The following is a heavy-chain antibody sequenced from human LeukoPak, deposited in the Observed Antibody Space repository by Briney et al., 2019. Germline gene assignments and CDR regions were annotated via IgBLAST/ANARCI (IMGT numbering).Heavy chain of an antibody. CDR2: IYHAGST. CDR1: GYSISSGYY. V-gene: IGHV4-38-2*02. Sequence: SETLSLTCTVSGYSISSGYYWGWIRQSPGKGLEWIGSIYHAGSTFHNPSLKSRVTISVDTSKNQFSLKVNSVTAADTAVYYCARGYNSGWYAYWGQGTRVTVSS. J-gene: IGHJ4*02. CDR3: ARGYNSGWYAY. D-gene: IGHD6-19*01.